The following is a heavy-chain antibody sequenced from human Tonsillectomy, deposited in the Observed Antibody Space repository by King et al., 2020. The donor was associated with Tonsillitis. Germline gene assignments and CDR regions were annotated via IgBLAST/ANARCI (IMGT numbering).Heavy chain of an antibody. CDR1: GFDFRSYG. CDR3: ARERLYSSAWGIDY. J-gene: IGHJ4*02. CDR2: ISFDASRE. Sequence: VQLVESGGGVVQPGGSLRLSCASSGFDFRSYGMHWVRQAPGKGLEWVAVISFDASRENYADPVKGRFTISRDNSKNTLYLQMNSLRAEDTAVYYCARERLYSSAWGIDYWGQGSLVTVSS. D-gene: IGHD6-19*01. V-gene: IGHV3-33*05.